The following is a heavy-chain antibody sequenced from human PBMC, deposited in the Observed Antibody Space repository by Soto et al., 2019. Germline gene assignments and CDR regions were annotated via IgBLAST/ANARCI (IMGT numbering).Heavy chain of an antibody. V-gene: IGHV1-46*01. J-gene: IGHJ6*02. Sequence: QVQLVQSGAEVKKPGASVQVSCKASGYTFTTYYIHWVRQAPGQGLEWMGVINPSGGHASYAQTFQGRATLTWETSTSIVYMELSSLRSADTAFCSCARRNFWSGDYLGYGMAVWGQGTPVIVSS. CDR3: ARRNFWSGDYLGYGMAV. CDR2: INPSGGHA. D-gene: IGHD3-3*01. CDR1: GYTFTTYY.